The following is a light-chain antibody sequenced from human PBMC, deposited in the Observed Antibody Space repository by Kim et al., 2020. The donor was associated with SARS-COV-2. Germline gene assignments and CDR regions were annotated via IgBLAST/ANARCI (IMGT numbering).Light chain of an antibody. V-gene: IGKV3-20*01. CDR1: QSHSNNY. CDR3: QQQGSSPHS. Sequence: RERPILHCRANQSHSNNYVSSYHHTRCQSPILLRFGAANRATGMPEWFSGSGSGPDFTLNIRSLEPEDFAVYFCQQQGSSPHSCGQETKLEIK. CDR2: GAA. J-gene: IGKJ2*03.